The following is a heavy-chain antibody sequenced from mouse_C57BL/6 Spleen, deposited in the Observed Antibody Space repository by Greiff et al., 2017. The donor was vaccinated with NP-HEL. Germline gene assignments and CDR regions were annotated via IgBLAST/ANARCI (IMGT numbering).Heavy chain of an antibody. J-gene: IGHJ3*01. CDR1: GYTFTSYW. V-gene: IGHV1-50*01. Sequence: QVQLQQPGAELVKPGASVKLSCKASGYTFTSYWMQWVKQRPGQGLEWIGEIDPSDSYTNYNQKFKGKATLTVDTSSSTAYMQLSSLTSEDSAVYYCARNDGSSYDWFAYWGQGTLVTVSA. D-gene: IGHD1-1*01. CDR3: ARNDGSSYDWFAY. CDR2: IDPSDSYT.